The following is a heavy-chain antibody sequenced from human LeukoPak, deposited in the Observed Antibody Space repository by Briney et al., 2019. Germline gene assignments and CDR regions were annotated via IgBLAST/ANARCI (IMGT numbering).Heavy chain of an antibody. V-gene: IGHV4-34*01. CDR1: GGSFRGNY. J-gene: IGHJ3*02. CDR2: INHSGST. Sequence: PSETLSLTCAVYGGSFRGNYWSWIRQPPGKGLEWIGEINHSGSTNYNPSLKSRVTISVDTSKNQFSLKLSSVTAADTAVYYCAKSLGYFDRRTLAFDIWGQGTMVTVSS. CDR3: AKSLGYFDRRTLAFDI. D-gene: IGHD3-9*01.